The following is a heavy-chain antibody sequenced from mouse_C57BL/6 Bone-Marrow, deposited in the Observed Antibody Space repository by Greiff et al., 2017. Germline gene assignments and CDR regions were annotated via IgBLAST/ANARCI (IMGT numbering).Heavy chain of an antibody. CDR2: IYPGDGDT. D-gene: IGHD2-2*01. CDR3: ASYGYLYAMDY. J-gene: IGHJ4*01. V-gene: IGHV1-82*01. Sequence: QVQLKQSGPELVKPGASVKISCKASGYAFSSSWMNWVKQRPGKGLEWIGRIYPGDGDTNYNGKFKGKATLTADKSSSTAYMQLSSLTSEDSAVYFCASYGYLYAMDYLGQGTSVTGSA. CDR1: GYAFSSSW.